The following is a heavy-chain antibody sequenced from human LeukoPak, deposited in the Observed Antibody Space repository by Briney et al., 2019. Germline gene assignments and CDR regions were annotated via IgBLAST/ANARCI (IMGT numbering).Heavy chain of an antibody. CDR2: ISYDGSNK. Sequence: GGSLRLSCAASGFTFSSYAMHWVRQAPGKGLEWVAVISYDGSNKYYADSVKGRFTISRDNSKNTLYLQMNSLRAEDTAVYYCARDRGYSGGWPNWFDPWGQGTLVTVSS. CDR3: ARDRGYSGGWPNWFDP. V-gene: IGHV3-30*04. CDR1: GFTFSSYA. J-gene: IGHJ5*02. D-gene: IGHD6-19*01.